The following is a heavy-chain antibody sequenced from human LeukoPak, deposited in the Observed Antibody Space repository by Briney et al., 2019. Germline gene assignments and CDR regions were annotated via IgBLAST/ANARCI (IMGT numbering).Heavy chain of an antibody. CDR3: ARAMGFDDILTGYSPSYYYYYYGMDV. Sequence: PGGSLRLSCVGSGFTFSRYWLNWVRQAPGKGLEWVAVIWYDGSNKYYADSVKGRFTISRDNSKNTLYLQMNSLRAEDTAVYYCARAMGFDDILTGYSPSYYYYYYGMDVWGQGTTVTVSS. CDR1: GFTFSRYW. V-gene: IGHV3-33*07. CDR2: IWYDGSNK. J-gene: IGHJ6*02. D-gene: IGHD3-9*01.